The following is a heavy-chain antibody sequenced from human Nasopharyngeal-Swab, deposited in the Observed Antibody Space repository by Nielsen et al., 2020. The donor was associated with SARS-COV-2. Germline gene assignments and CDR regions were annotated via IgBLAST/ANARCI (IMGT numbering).Heavy chain of an antibody. CDR3: ARGARFAVDYFDY. V-gene: IGHV1-46*01. Sequence: ASVKVSCKASGYTFTRYYMHWVRRAPGQGLEWMGIINPSGGSTSYAQKFQGRVKMTRDTSTSTLYMELSSLRFEDTAVYYCARGARFAVDYFDYWGQGTLVTVSS. J-gene: IGHJ4*02. CDR2: INPSGGST. CDR1: GYTFTRYY. D-gene: IGHD6-19*01.